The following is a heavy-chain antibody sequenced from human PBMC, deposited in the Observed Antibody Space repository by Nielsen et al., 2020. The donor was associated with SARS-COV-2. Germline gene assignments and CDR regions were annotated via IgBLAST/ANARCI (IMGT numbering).Heavy chain of an antibody. Sequence: GESLKISCTASGFTFGDYAMSWFRQAPGKGLEWVGFIRSKAYGGTTEYAASVKGRFTISRDDSKSIAYLQMNSLKTEDTAVYYCTRVRYSYRLPPAGGGDGNDYWGQGTLVTVSS. D-gene: IGHD5-18*01. V-gene: IGHV3-49*03. CDR3: TRVRYSYRLPPAGGGDGNDY. J-gene: IGHJ4*02. CDR1: GFTFGDYA. CDR2: IRSKAYGGTT.